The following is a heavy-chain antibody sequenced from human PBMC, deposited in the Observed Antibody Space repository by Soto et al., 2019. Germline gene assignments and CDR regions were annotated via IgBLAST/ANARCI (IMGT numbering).Heavy chain of an antibody. CDR1: GFIVSSNY. CDR2: IYSGGST. CDR3: GRPLVGEASYNYGMDV. J-gene: IGHJ6*02. V-gene: IGHV3-66*04. D-gene: IGHD3-10*01. Sequence: GGSLRLSCAASGFIVSSNYVSWVRQAPGKGLEWISVIYSGGSTYYADSVKGRFTLSRDSSNNTLYLQMSSLRPEDTAVYYCGRPLVGEASYNYGMDVWGRGTTVTVSS.